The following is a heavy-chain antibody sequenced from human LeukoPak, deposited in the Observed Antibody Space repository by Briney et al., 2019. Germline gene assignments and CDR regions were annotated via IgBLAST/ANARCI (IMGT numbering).Heavy chain of an antibody. V-gene: IGHV1-69*05. CDR1: GGTFSSYA. D-gene: IGHD6-19*01. CDR3: ARDETAVAGSDY. Sequence: SVKVSCKASGGTFSSYAISWVRQAPGQGLEWMGGIIPIFGTANYAQKFQGRVTITTDESTSTAYMELSSLRSEDTAVYYRARDETAVAGSDYWGQGTLVTVSS. CDR2: IIPIFGTA. J-gene: IGHJ4*02.